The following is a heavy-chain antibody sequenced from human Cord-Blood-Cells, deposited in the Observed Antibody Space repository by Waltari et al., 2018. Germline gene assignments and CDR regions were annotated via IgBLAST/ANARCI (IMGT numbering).Heavy chain of an antibody. V-gene: IGHV1-24*01. D-gene: IGHD2-15*01. CDR1: GYTLTELS. J-gene: IGHJ3*02. CDR3: ATVGGYCSGGSCYRAFAI. Sequence: QVQLVQSGAEVKKPGASVKVSCKVSGYTLTELSMHWVRQAPGNGLERVGGFEPEEGETIYAEKVQGRVNMTEDTSTDTAYMELSRLRSEYTAVYYCATVGGYCSGGSCYRAFAIWGQETMVTVSS. CDR2: FEPEEGET.